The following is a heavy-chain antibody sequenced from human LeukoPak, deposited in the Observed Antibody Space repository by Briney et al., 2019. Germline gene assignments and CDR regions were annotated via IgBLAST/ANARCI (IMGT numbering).Heavy chain of an antibody. CDR1: GGSISSSSYY. J-gene: IGHJ6*03. CDR3: ARGGGRYYYYYMDV. D-gene: IGHD3-16*01. V-gene: IGHV4-61*05. Sequence: PSETLSLTCTVSGGSISSSSYYWGWIRQPPGKGLEWIGYIYYSGSTNYNPSLKSRVTISVDTSKNQFSLKLSSVTAADTAVYYCARGGGRYYYYYMDVWGKGTTVTVSS. CDR2: IYYSGST.